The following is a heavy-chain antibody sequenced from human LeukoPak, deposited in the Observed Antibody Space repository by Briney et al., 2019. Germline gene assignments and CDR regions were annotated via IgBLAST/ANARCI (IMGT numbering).Heavy chain of an antibody. CDR1: GFTVSSNY. CDR2: IYSGGST. Sequence: GGSLRLSCAASGFTVSSNYMSWVRQAPGKGLEWVSVIYSGGSTYYADSVKGRFTISRDNSKNTLYLQMNSLRAEDTAVYYCAKVPQDTMYYDILTGYLIDYYMDVWGKGTTVTVSS. J-gene: IGHJ6*03. CDR3: AKVPQDTMYYDILTGYLIDYYMDV. V-gene: IGHV3-66*01. D-gene: IGHD3-9*01.